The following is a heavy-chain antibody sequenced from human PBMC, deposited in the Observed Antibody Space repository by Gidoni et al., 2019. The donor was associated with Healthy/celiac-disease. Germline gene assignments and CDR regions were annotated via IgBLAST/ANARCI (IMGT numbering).Heavy chain of an antibody. J-gene: IGHJ4*02. CDR3: ARDPERWGSGWCSFDY. CDR1: GFTFSSYG. Sequence: QVQLVESGGGVVQPGRSLRLSCAASGFTFSSYGRHWVRQAPGQGLVWVAVIWYDGSNKYYADSVKGRFTISRDNSQNTLYLQMNSLRAEDTAVYYCARDPERWGSGWCSFDYWGQGTLVTVSS. CDR2: IWYDGSNK. D-gene: IGHD6-19*01. V-gene: IGHV3-33*01.